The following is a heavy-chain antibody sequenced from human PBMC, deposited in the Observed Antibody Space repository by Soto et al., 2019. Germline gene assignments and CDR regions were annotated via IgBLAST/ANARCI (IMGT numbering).Heavy chain of an antibody. CDR3: ARGYYYGSGSYYLDYYYYGMDV. CDR2: IYTSGST. Sequence: SETLSLTCTVSGGSISSYYWSWIRQPAGKGLEWIGRIYTSGSTNYNPSLKSRVTMSVDTSKNQFSLKLSSVTAADTAVYYCARGYYYGSGSYYLDYYYYGMDVWGQGTTVTVS. CDR1: GGSISSYY. D-gene: IGHD3-10*01. V-gene: IGHV4-4*07. J-gene: IGHJ6*02.